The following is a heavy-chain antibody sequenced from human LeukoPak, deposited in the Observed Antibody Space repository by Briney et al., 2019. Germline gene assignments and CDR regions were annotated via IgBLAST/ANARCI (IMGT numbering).Heavy chain of an antibody. V-gene: IGHV4-59*01. J-gene: IGHJ4*02. D-gene: IGHD5-12*01. CDR3: ARGVLSGFPTSFDT. CDR1: GGSINSYF. Sequence: SETLSLTCTLSGGSINSYFWSWIRQSPGKGLEWIGYIYYSGSTNYNPSLKSRLTISLDTSRTRFSLKLSSVTAADTAVYYCARGVLSGFPTSFDTWGQGTLVTVSS. CDR2: IYYSGST.